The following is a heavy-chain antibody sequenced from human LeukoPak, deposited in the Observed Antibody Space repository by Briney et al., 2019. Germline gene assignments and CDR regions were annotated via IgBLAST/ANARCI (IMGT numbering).Heavy chain of an antibody. Sequence: GGSLRLSCAASGFTFSSYGMHWVRQAPGKGLQWVAVIWYDGSNKYYADSVRGRFTISRDNSKNTLYLQMNSLRAEDTAVYYCAKDLNYGFDSWGQGTLVTVSS. J-gene: IGHJ4*02. V-gene: IGHV3-33*06. CDR3: AKDLNYGFDS. D-gene: IGHD3-10*01. CDR1: GFTFSSYG. CDR2: IWYDGSNK.